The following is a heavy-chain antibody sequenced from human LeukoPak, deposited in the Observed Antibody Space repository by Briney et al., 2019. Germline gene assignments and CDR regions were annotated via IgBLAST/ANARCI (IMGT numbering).Heavy chain of an antibody. V-gene: IGHV4-61*01. CDR3: ARVARIGFDY. J-gene: IGHJ4*02. CDR1: GGSVSSGSYY. Sequence: SETLSLTCTVSGGSVSSGSYYWSWIRQPPGTGLEWIGYIYYSGSTNYNPSLKSRVTISVDTSKNQFSLKLSSVTAADTAVYYCARVARIGFDYWGQGTLVTVSS. CDR2: IYYSGST. D-gene: IGHD5-12*01.